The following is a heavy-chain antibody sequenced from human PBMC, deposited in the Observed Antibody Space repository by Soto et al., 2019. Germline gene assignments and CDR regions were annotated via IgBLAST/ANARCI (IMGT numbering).Heavy chain of an antibody. CDR1: GFTFSSYG. CDR3: AREEDSSGYQPFDY. D-gene: IGHD3-22*01. CDR2: IWYDGSNK. J-gene: IGHJ4*02. Sequence: LRLSCAASGFTFSSYGMHWVRQAPGKGLEWVAVIWYDGSNKYYADSVKGRFTISRDNSKNTLYLQMNSLRAEDTAVYYCAREEDSSGYQPFDYWGQGTLVTVSS. V-gene: IGHV3-33*01.